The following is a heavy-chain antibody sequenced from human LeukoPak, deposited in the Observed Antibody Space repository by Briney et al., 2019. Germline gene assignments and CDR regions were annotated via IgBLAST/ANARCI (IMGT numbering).Heavy chain of an antibody. CDR1: GFTLSSYS. CDR2: ISSSSSYI. V-gene: IGHV3-21*01. D-gene: IGHD3-10*01. Sequence: GGLPRPSCSASGFTLSSYSKNWVRQAPGKGLEWVSSISSSSSYIYYADSVKGRFTISRDNAKNSLYLQMNSLRAEDTAVYYCARGGGYFDYWGQGTLVTVSS. CDR3: ARGGGYFDY. J-gene: IGHJ4*02.